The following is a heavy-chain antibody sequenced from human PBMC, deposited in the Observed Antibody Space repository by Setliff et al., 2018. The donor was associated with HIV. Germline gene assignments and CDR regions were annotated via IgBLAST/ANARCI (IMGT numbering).Heavy chain of an antibody. J-gene: IGHJ3*02. CDR3: ARSRSTRDAFDI. V-gene: IGHV3-23*01. D-gene: IGHD1-1*01. CDR1: GFTFNTYA. CDR2: ISADGLTT. Sequence: PGGSLRLSCAASGFTFNTYAVTWVRQAPGKGLEWVSVISADGLTTFYAPSLKGRFTISRDYASNSLYLEMNSLRAEDTAVYYCARSRSTRDAFDIWGQGTMVTVSS.